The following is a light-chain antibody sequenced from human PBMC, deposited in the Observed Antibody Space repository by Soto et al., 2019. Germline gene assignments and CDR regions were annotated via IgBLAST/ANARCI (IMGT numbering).Light chain of an antibody. J-gene: IGLJ2*01. CDR2: YDS. CDR1: NIGSKS. CDR3: QVWESSSDHVV. Sequence: YELTQPPSVSVAPGKTARITCGGNNIGSKSVHWYQQKPGQAPVLVIYYDSDRPSGIPERVSGSNSGNTATLTISRVEAGDEADYYCQVWESSSDHVVFGGGTKLTVL. V-gene: IGLV3-21*01.